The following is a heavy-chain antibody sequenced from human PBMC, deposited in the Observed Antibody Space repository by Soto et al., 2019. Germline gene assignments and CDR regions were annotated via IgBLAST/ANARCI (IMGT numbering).Heavy chain of an antibody. J-gene: IGHJ5*02. CDR3: ARKYRSGLNWFDP. D-gene: IGHD6-19*01. Sequence: SLTCTVSGGSISSYYWSWIRQPPGKGLEWIGYIYYSGSTNYNPSLKSRVTISVDTSKNQFSLKLSSVTAADTAVYYCARKYRSGLNWFDPWGQGTLVTVS. CDR1: GGSISSYY. CDR2: IYYSGST. V-gene: IGHV4-59*01.